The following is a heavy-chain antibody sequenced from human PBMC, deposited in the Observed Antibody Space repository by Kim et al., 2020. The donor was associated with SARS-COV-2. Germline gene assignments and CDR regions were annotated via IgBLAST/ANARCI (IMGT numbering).Heavy chain of an antibody. CDR3: ARDLLTTVTPSYYYYYMDV. CDR2: ISSSSSYI. V-gene: IGHV3-21*01. J-gene: IGHJ6*03. Sequence: GGSLRLSCAASGFTFSSYSMNWVRQAPGKGLEWVSSISSSSSYIYYADSVKGRFTISRDNAKNSLYLQMNSLRAEDTAVYYCARDLLTTVTPSYYYYYMDVWGKGTTVTVSS. CDR1: GFTFSSYS. D-gene: IGHD4-4*01.